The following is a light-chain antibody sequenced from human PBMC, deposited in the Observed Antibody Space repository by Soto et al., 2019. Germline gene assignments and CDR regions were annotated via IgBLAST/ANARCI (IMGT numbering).Light chain of an antibody. CDR1: MSAFWSYRL. Sequence: SAGTQADTETGAAGQAITISFSRSMSAFWSYRLFSWYQHHPGKVPKLIIYEGSKRPSGVSNRFSGSEPDNTASLTISGLQAEDEADYYCCSSAPRRTLVFGTVTKVT. CDR2: EGS. V-gene: IGLV2-23*01. J-gene: IGLJ1*01. CDR3: CSSAPRRTLV.